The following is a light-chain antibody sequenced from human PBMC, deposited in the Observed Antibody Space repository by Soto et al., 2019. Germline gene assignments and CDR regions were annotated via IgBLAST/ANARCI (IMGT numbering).Light chain of an antibody. CDR3: QHYDSSRGFT. CDR2: GAS. Sequence: ETVLTQSPGTLSLSPGERATLSCRASQSINSNYLVWYQQKPGQAPRLLIYGASSRVTGIADRFSGSGSGTYFTLTISRLEPEDFAVYYCQHYDSSRGFTFGPGTKVDIK. J-gene: IGKJ3*01. CDR1: QSINSNY. V-gene: IGKV3-20*01.